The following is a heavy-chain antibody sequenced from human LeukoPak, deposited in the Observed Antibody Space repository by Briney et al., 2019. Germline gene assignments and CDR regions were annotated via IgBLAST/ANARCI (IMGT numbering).Heavy chain of an antibody. CDR3: ARDAGGVYAIEHYYYYRMDV. D-gene: IGHD2-8*01. J-gene: IGHJ6*02. V-gene: IGHV1-18*01. CDR2: ISAYNGNT. Sequence: ASVKVSCKASGCTFTSYGISWVRQAPGQGLEWMGWISAYNGNTNYAQKLQCRVTMTTDTSTSTAYMELRRLRSDDTAVYYCARDAGGVYAIEHYYYYRMDVWGQGTTVTVSS. CDR1: GCTFTSYG.